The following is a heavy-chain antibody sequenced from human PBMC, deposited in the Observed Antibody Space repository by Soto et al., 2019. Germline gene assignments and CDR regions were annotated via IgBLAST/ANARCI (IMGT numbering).Heavy chain of an antibody. V-gene: IGHV3-43*02. J-gene: IGHJ1*01. Sequence: GGSLRLSCAASGFTFDDYAMHWVRQAPGKGLEWVSLISGDGGSTYYADSVKGRFTISRDNSKNSLYLQMNSLRTEDTALYYCAKGQAVAGTEYFQHWGQGTLVTFSS. D-gene: IGHD6-19*01. CDR1: GFTFDDYA. CDR2: ISGDGGST. CDR3: AKGQAVAGTEYFQH.